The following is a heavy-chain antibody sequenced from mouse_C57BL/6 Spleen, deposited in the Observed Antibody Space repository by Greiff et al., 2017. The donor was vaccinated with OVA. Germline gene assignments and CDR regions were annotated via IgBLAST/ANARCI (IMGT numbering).Heavy chain of an antibody. CDR1: GFNIKDDY. CDR3: TTRRGYGSSYDYAMDY. D-gene: IGHD1-1*01. J-gene: IGHJ4*01. V-gene: IGHV14-4*01. CDR2: IDPENGDT. Sequence: VQLQQSGAELVRPGASVKLSCTASGFNIKDDYMHWVKQRPEQGLEWIGWIDPENGDTEYASKFQGKATITADTSSNTAYLQLSSLTSEDTAVYYCTTRRGYGSSYDYAMDYWGQGTSVTVSS.